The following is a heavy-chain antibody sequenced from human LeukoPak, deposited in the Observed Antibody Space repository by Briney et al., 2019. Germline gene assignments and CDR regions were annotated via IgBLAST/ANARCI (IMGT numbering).Heavy chain of an antibody. J-gene: IGHJ4*02. CDR3: TRMGSGRSVDY. CDR1: GFTFSGSA. CDR2: IRSRANSYAT. Sequence: GGSLKLSCAASGFTFSGSAINWVRQASGKGLEWVGRIRSRANSYATEYAASVKGRFTIHRDDPEKTAYLQMNSLKIEDPAVYYCTRMGSGRSVDYWGQGTLVPVSS. V-gene: IGHV3-73*01. D-gene: IGHD1-26*01.